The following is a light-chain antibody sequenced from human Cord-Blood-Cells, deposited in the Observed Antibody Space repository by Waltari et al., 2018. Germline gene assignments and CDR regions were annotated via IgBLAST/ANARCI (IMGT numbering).Light chain of an antibody. CDR3: SSYTSSSHAV. J-gene: IGLJ7*01. CDR2: DVS. V-gene: IGLV2-14*01. CDR1: SSDVGGYNY. Sequence: QSALTQPASVSGSPGQSLTISCTGTSSDVGGYNYVSWYQQHPGKAPKLMIYDVSNRPSGVSNRFSGSKSGNTASLTISGLQAEDEADYYCSSYTSSSHAVFGGGTQLTVL.